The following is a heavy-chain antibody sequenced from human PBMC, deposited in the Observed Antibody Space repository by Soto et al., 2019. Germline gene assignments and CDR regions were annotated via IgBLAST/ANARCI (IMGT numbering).Heavy chain of an antibody. J-gene: IGHJ4*02. V-gene: IGHV1-24*01. D-gene: IGHD3-9*01. CDR3: ATAPPGYDILTGSIDY. CDR1: GYTLTELS. CDR2: FDPEDGET. Sequence: QVQLVQSGAEVKKPGASVKVSCKVSGYTLTELSMHWVRQAPGKGLEWMGGFDPEDGETIYAQKFQGRVTKTEDTSTDTAYMELSSLRSEDTAVYYCATAPPGYDILTGSIDYWGQGTLVTVSS.